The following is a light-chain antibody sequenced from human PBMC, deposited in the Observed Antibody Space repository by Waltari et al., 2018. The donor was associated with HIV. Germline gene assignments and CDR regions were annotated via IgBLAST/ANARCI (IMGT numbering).Light chain of an antibody. V-gene: IGLV7-46*01. CDR3: LLSHTGVRV. J-gene: IGLJ3*02. Sequence: QPVVTQEPSVTFSPGDTVTLTCCSSTGSVITGHQAYWCQHPPCQFPKRLSYDTVKKHSWTPRRFSGSLLGSLGCRAGLTLSGEQAEDEADYYCLLSHTGVRVFGGGTKLNVL. CDR2: DTV. CDR1: TGSVITGHQ.